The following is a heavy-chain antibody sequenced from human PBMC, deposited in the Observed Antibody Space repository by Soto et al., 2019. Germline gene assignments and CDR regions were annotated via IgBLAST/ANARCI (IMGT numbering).Heavy chain of an antibody. CDR2: INPNSGGT. CDR3: ARVIGSSYGGDYYYYYYMDV. D-gene: IGHD6-6*01. CDR1: GCTFTGYY. J-gene: IGHJ6*03. V-gene: IGHV1-2*04. Sequence: GASVKVSCKASGCTFTGYYMHWVRQAPGQGLEWMGWINPNSGGTNYAQKFQGWVTMTTDTSTSTAYMELRSLRSDDTAVYYCARVIGSSYGGDYYYYYYMDVWGKGTTVTVSS.